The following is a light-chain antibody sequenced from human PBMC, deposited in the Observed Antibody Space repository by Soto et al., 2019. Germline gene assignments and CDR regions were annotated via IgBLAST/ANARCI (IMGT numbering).Light chain of an antibody. J-gene: IGKJ1*01. CDR2: KAS. Sequence: DMQMTHSPSNRSGSVGDRVTITCRASQTISSWLAWYQQKPGKAPKLLIYKASTLKSGVPSRFSGSGSGTEFTLTISSLQPDDFANYYCQHYNSYSEAFGQGTKVDIK. CDR1: QTISSW. CDR3: QHYNSYSEA. V-gene: IGKV1-5*03.